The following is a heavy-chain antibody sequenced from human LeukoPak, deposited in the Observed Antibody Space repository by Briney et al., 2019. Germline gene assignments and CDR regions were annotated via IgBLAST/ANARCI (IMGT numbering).Heavy chain of an antibody. D-gene: IGHD3-10*01. Sequence: QSGGSLRLSCAGSGFNFSIFAMNLVRQAPGKGLEQVSSINGVGNSTYYADSVKGRFTVSRDNSKNTLYLQMNSLRAEDTALYYCAKRGLRGNWFHPWGQGTLVTVSS. CDR1: GFNFSIFA. J-gene: IGHJ5*02. V-gene: IGHV3-23*01. CDR3: AKRGLRGNWFHP. CDR2: INGVGNST.